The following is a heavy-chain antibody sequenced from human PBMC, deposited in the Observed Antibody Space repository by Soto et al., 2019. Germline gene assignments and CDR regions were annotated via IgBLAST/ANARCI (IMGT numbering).Heavy chain of an antibody. V-gene: IGHV3-30*04. CDR1: GFSFSNYA. CDR3: AKDHEWLASLYYFGMDV. J-gene: IGHJ6*02. D-gene: IGHD3-3*01. CDR2: TSFDGSKT. Sequence: GGSLRLSCAASGFSFSNYAIHWVRQAPGKGLEWVAVTSFDGSKTFYADSVKGRFTNSRDSSTNRLYLQMNSLRAEDTAVYYCAKDHEWLASLYYFGMDVWGQGTTVTVSS.